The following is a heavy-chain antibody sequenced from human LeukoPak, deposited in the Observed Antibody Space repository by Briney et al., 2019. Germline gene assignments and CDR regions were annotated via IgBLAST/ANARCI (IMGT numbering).Heavy chain of an antibody. Sequence: SETLSLTCTVSGGSVSSYYWSWIRQPPGKGLERIGYIYYSGSTNYNPSLKSRVTISVDTSKNQFSLKLSSVTAADTALYYCAKGHFDWLLGYFDYWGQGTLVTVSS. D-gene: IGHD3-9*01. CDR3: AKGHFDWLLGYFDY. CDR1: GGSVSSYY. CDR2: IYYSGST. J-gene: IGHJ4*02. V-gene: IGHV4-59*02.